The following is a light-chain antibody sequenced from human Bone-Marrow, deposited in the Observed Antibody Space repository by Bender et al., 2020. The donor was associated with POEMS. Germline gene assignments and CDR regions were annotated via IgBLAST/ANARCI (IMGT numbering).Light chain of an antibody. CDR3: CSFASSNIYV. J-gene: IGLJ1*01. CDR1: SSDIGTYNF. V-gene: IGLV2-23*02. CDR2: EIT. Sequence: QSALTQPASVSGSPGQSITISCSGTSSDIGTYNFVSWYQHHLGKAPKLIIYEITKRPSGISKRFSGSKSGNTASLTISGLQAEDEAEYCCCSFASSNIYVFGTWTKVTVL.